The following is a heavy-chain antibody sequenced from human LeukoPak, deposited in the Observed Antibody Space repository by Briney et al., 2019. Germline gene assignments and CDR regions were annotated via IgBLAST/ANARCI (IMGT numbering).Heavy chain of an antibody. CDR2: IYYSGST. CDR1: GGSISNKY. D-gene: IGHD2-21*02. J-gene: IGHJ5*02. CDR3: ARARHIVVVTAIDNWFDP. V-gene: IGHV4-59*01. Sequence: SETLSLTCTVSGGSISNKYWSWIRQPPGKGLVWIVYIYYSGSTNYNPSLKSRVTISVDTSKNQFSLKLSSVTAADTAVYYCARARHIVVVTAIDNWFDPWGQGTLVTVSS.